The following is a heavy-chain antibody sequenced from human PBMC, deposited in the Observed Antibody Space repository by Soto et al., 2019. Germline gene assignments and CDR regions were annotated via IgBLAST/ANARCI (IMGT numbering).Heavy chain of an antibody. CDR3: ARGSTTVNPFDP. V-gene: IGHV1-69*13. CDR2: IIPIFGTA. D-gene: IGHD4-4*01. J-gene: IGHJ5*02. Sequence: SVKVSFKASGGTFSSYAISWVRQAPGQGLEWMGGIIPIFGTANYAQKFQGRVTITADESTSTAYMELSSLRSEDTAVYYCARGSTTVNPFDPWGQGTLVTVSS. CDR1: GGTFSSYA.